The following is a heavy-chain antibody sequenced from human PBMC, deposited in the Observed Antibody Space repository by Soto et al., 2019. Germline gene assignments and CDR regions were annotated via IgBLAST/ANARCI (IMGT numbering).Heavy chain of an antibody. V-gene: IGHV4-59*01. CDR3: ARVWGGAFDF. J-gene: IGHJ3*01. D-gene: IGHD3-10*01. CDR2: IYYSGSI. CDR1: GGSISSYY. Sequence: SETLSLTCAVSGGSISSYYWSWIRQPPGKGLEWIGYIYYSGSINYNPSLKSRVTISVDTSKNQFSLKLSSVTAADTAVYYCARVWGGAFDFWGQGTMVTVSS.